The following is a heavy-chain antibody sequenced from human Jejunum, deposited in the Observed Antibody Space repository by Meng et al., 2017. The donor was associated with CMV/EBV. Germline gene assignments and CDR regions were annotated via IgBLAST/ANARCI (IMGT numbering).Heavy chain of an antibody. V-gene: IGHV3-21*01. Sequence: AASVFTSGSSSSTWAPHAPGKGLECVSSISSTSIYLSYAVSAKGRFTISRDNAKTSLYLQMNSLTAEDTAVYHCTRGALREGFDYWGQGTLVTVSS. CDR2: ISSTSIYL. CDR1: VFTSGSSS. J-gene: IGHJ4*02. CDR3: TRGALREGFDY.